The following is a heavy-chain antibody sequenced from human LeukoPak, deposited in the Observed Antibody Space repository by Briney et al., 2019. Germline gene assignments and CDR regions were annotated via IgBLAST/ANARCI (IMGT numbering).Heavy chain of an antibody. D-gene: IGHD4-11*01. V-gene: IGHV4-34*01. CDR3: AKRTKYYSNYYYYGMDV. J-gene: IGHJ6*02. CDR2: INHSGST. Sequence: SETLSLTCAVYGGSLSGYYWSWIRQPPGKGLEWIGEINHSGSTNYNPSLKSRVTISVDTSKNQFSLKLSSVTAADTAVYYCAKRTKYYSNYYYYGMDVWGQGTTVTVSS. CDR1: GGSLSGYY.